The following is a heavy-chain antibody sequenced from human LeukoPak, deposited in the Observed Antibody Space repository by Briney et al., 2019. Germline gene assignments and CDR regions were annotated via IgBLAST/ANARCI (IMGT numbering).Heavy chain of an antibody. V-gene: IGHV4-31*03. Sequence: TLSLTCTVSGGSISSGGYYWSWIRQHPGKGLEWIGYIYYSGSTYYNLSLKSRVTISVDTSKNQFSLKLYSVTEADTAVYYCARRKYSSSSAFDYWGQGTLVTVSS. D-gene: IGHD6-6*01. J-gene: IGHJ4*02. CDR3: ARRKYSSSSAFDY. CDR1: GGSISSGGYY. CDR2: IYYSGST.